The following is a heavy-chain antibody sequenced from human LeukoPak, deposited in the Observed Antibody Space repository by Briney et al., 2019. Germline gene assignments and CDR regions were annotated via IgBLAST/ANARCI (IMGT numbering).Heavy chain of an antibody. CDR3: ANEIRPNDY. CDR2: ISISGGTT. CDR1: AFAFSNHA. J-gene: IGHJ4*02. D-gene: IGHD4-17*01. Sequence: QPGESLRLSCTASAFAFSNHAMSWVRQAPGKGLEWVSSISISGGTTYYTDSVKGRLTISRENSKSTLYLQMNNLRADDTAVYYCANEIRPNDYWGQGTLVTVSS. V-gene: IGHV3-23*01.